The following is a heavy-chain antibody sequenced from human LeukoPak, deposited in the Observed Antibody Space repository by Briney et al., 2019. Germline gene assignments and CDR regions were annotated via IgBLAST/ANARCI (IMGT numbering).Heavy chain of an antibody. D-gene: IGHD2-21*02. CDR1: GGSFSSYY. J-gene: IGHJ5*02. Sequence: SETLSLTCAVYGGSFSSYYWGWIRQPPGKGLEWIGSIYYSGSTYYNPSLKSRVTISVDTSKNQFSLKLSSVTAADTAVYYCARAIVVVTPPGGWFDPWGQGTLVTVSS. CDR2: IYYSGST. CDR3: ARAIVVVTPPGGWFDP. V-gene: IGHV4-39*07.